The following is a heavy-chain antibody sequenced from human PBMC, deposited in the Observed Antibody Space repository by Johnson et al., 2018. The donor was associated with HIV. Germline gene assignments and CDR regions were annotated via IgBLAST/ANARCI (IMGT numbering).Heavy chain of an antibody. CDR1: GFTFSDSY. CDR3: ARELRGGHTDAFDI. CDR2: ISSSGSTI. V-gene: IGHV3-11*04. D-gene: IGHD5-18*01. J-gene: IGHJ3*02. Sequence: QVQLVESGGGLVQPGGSLRLSCAASGFTFSDSYMTWIRQAPGKGLEWVSYISSSGSTIYYADSVKGRFTISRDNAKNSLYLQMNSLRAEDTAVYYCARELRGGHTDAFDIWGQGTMVTVSS.